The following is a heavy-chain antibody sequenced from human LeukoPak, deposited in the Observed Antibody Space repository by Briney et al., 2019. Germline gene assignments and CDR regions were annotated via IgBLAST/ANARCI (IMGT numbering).Heavy chain of an antibody. V-gene: IGHV3-30-3*01. CDR2: ISYDGSNK. D-gene: IGHD4-17*01. CDR1: GFTFSSYA. J-gene: IGHJ4*02. Sequence: PGGSLRLSCAASGFTFSSYAMHWVRQAPGKGLEWVAVISYDGSNKYYADSVKGRFTISRDNSKNTLYLQMNSLRAEDTAVYYCARDGDSRWLTYFDYWGQGTLVTVSS. CDR3: ARDGDSRWLTYFDY.